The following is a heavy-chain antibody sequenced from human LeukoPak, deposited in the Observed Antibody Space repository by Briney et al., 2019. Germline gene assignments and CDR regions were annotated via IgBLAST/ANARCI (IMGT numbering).Heavy chain of an antibody. CDR1: GFTFSSYG. CDR2: ISYDGSNK. V-gene: IGHV3-30*03. D-gene: IGHD6-13*01. CDR3: ARGWGIAAASAFDI. Sequence: GGSLRLSCAATGFTFSSYGMHWVRQAPGKGLEWVAVISYDGSNKYYADSVKGRFTISRDNSKNTPYLQMNSLRAEDTAVYYCARGWGIAAASAFDIWGQGTMVTVSS. J-gene: IGHJ3*02.